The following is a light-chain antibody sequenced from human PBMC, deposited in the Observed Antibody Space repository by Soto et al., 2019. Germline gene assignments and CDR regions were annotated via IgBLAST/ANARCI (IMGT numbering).Light chain of an antibody. V-gene: IGKV3-15*01. Sequence: EIVMTQSPDTLSVSPGERVTLSCRASQRVSSDLAWYQQKPGQAPRLLIYGASTRATDIAARFSGSGSGTEFTLTISSLQSEDFAVYYCHQYNNWPPYTFGQGNKLEIK. CDR2: GAS. CDR1: QRVSSD. J-gene: IGKJ2*01. CDR3: HQYNNWPPYT.